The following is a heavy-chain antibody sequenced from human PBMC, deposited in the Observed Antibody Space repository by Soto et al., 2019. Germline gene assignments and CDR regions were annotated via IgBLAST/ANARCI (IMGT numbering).Heavy chain of an antibody. CDR2: ISWNSGSI. V-gene: IGHV3-9*01. J-gene: IGHJ6*03. CDR1: GFTFDDYA. CDR3: AKDIASTSFYYMDV. D-gene: IGHD2-2*01. Sequence: EVQLVESGGGLVQPGRSLRLSCVASGFTFDDYAMHWVRQAPGKGLEWVSGISWNSGSIGYADSVKGRFTISRDNAKNSLYLQMNSLRAEDTALYYCAKDIASTSFYYMDVWGKGTTVTVSS.